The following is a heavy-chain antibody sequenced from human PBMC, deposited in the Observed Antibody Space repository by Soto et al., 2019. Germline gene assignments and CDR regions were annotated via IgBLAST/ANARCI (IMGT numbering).Heavy chain of an antibody. J-gene: IGHJ6*02. CDR2: IIPIFGTA. CDR1: GGTFSSYA. CDR3: ARTSADHYDSRGSIYYYGMDA. V-gene: IGHV1-69*13. D-gene: IGHD3-22*01. Sequence: SVKVSCKASGGTFSSYAISWVRQAPGQGLEWMGGIIPIFGTANYAQKFQGRVTITADESTSTAYMELSSLRSEDTAVYYCARTSADHYDSRGSIYYYGMDAWGQGTTVTVSS.